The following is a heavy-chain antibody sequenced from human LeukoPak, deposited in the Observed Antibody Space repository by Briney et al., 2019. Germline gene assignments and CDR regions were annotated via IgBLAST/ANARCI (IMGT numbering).Heavy chain of an antibody. CDR1: GFTFSTYW. J-gene: IGHJ4*02. CDR3: ARSGSEIDY. D-gene: IGHD1-26*01. CDR2: IKEDGSEE. Sequence: GGSLRLSCTASGFTFSTYWMTWVRQAPGKGLEWVANIKEDGSEENYVDSVKGRFAISRDNAKNSLYLQMNSLRVEDTAVYYCARSGSEIDYWGQGALVTVSS. V-gene: IGHV3-7*01.